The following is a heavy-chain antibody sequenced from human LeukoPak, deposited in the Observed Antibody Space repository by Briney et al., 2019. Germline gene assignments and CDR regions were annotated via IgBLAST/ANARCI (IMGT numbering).Heavy chain of an antibody. J-gene: IGHJ4*02. CDR3: AKDPQYDFWSGYFAPFDY. CDR2: ISGSGGST. CDR1: GFTFSNYA. Sequence: GGSLRLSCAVSGFTFSNYAMSWVRQAPGKGLEWVSGISGSGGSTYYADSVKGRFNISRDNSKNTLYLQMNSLRAEDTAVYYCAKDPQYDFWSGYFAPFDYWGQGTLVTVSS. D-gene: IGHD3-3*01. V-gene: IGHV3-23*01.